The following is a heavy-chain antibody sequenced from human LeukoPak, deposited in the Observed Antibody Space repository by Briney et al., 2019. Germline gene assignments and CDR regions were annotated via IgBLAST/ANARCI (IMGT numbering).Heavy chain of an antibody. V-gene: IGHV1-18*01. Sequence: ASVKVSCKASGYTFTSYGISWVRQAPGQGLEWMGWISAYNGNTNYAQKLQGRVTMTTDTSTSTAYMELRSLRSDDTAVYYCARAPIWFGEDMFDYWGQGTLATVSS. J-gene: IGHJ4*02. CDR3: ARAPIWFGEDMFDY. CDR1: GYTFTSYG. CDR2: ISAYNGNT. D-gene: IGHD3-10*01.